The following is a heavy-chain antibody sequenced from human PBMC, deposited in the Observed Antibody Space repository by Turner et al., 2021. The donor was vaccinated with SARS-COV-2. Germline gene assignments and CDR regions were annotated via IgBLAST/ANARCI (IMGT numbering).Heavy chain of an antibody. CDR1: GFTVSSNY. J-gene: IGHJ5*02. Sequence: EVQLVESGGGLIQPGGALRLSCAASGFTVSSNYMSWVRQAPGKGLEWVSVIYSGGSTYDADSVKGRFTISRDNSKNTLYLQMNSLRAEDTAVYYCARQLTTVTTWFDPWGQGTLVTVSS. V-gene: IGHV3-53*01. CDR2: IYSGGST. CDR3: ARQLTTVTTWFDP. D-gene: IGHD4-17*01.